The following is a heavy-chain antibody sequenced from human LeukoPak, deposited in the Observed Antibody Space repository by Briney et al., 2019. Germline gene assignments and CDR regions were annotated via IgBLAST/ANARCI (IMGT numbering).Heavy chain of an antibody. CDR3: ASSSYYDILTGYPPFDY. CDR2: ISSSSSYI. V-gene: IGHV3-21*01. CDR1: GFTFSSYS. Sequence: PGGSLRLSCAASGFTFSSYSMNWVRQAPGKGLEWVSSISSSSSYIYYADSVKGRFTISRDNAKNSLYLQMNSLRAEDTAVYYCASSSYYDILTGYPPFDYWDQGTLVTVSS. J-gene: IGHJ4*02. D-gene: IGHD3-9*01.